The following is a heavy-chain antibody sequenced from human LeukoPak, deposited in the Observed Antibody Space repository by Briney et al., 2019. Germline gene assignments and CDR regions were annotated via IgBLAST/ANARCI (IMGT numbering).Heavy chain of an antibody. D-gene: IGHD1-26*01. CDR1: GGSFSGYY. CDR2: INHSGST. Sequence: PSETLSLTCAVYGGSFSGYYWSWIRQPPGKGLEWIGGINHSGSTNYNPSLKSRVTISVDTSKNQFSLKLSSVTAADTAVYYCARGREVLYYYYGMDVWGQGTTVTVSS. V-gene: IGHV4-34*01. CDR3: ARGREVLYYYYGMDV. J-gene: IGHJ6*02.